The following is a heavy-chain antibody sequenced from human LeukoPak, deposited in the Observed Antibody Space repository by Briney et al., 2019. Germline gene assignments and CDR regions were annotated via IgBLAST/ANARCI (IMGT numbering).Heavy chain of an antibody. Sequence: SGTLSLTCAVSGGSISSSNWWSWVRQPPGKGREWIGEIYHSGSTNYNPSLKSRVTISVDKSKNQFSLKLSSVTVADTAVYYCASTDCTNGVCYTSAFDIWGQGTMVTVSS. CDR3: ASTDCTNGVCYTSAFDI. CDR2: IYHSGST. J-gene: IGHJ3*02. V-gene: IGHV4-4*02. CDR1: GGSISSSNW. D-gene: IGHD2-8*01.